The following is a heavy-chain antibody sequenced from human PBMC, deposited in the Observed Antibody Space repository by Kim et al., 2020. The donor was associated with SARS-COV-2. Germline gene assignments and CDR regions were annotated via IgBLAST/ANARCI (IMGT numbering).Heavy chain of an antibody. V-gene: IGHV3-23*01. D-gene: IGHD6-13*01. Sequence: ADSVKGRFTSSRDNSKNTLYLQMNSLRAEDTAVYYCAKGHGIAAAGKIDYWGQGTLVTVSS. CDR3: AKGHGIAAAGKIDY. J-gene: IGHJ4*02.